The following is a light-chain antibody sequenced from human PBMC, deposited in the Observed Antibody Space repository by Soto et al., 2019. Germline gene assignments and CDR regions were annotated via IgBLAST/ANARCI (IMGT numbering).Light chain of an antibody. Sequence: QSVLTQPASVSGSPGQSITISCTGTSSDVGGYNYVSWYQQHPGKAPKLMIYDVSNRPSGVSNRFSGSKSGNTASLTISGLQAEDEADYYCSSYTSSSTLDLFGTGSRSPS. J-gene: IGLJ1*01. CDR3: SSYTSSSTLDL. V-gene: IGLV2-14*01. CDR2: DVS. CDR1: SSDVGGYNY.